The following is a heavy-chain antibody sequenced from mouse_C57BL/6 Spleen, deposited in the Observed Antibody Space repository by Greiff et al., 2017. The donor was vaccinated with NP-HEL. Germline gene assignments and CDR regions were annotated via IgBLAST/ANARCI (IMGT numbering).Heavy chain of an antibody. Sequence: VKLMESDAELVKPGASVKISCKVSGYTFTDHTIHWMKQRPEQGLEWIGYIYPRDGSTKYNEKFKGKATLTADKSSSTAYMQLNSLTSEDSAVYFCARGITTVAPWFAYWGQGTLVTVSA. D-gene: IGHD1-1*01. CDR3: ARGITTVAPWFAY. J-gene: IGHJ3*01. V-gene: IGHV1-78*01. CDR1: GYTFTDHT. CDR2: IYPRDGST.